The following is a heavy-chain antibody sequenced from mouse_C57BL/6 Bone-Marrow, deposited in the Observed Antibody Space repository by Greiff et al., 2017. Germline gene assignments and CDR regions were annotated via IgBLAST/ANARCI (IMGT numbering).Heavy chain of an antibody. V-gene: IGHV1-69*01. D-gene: IGHD1-1*01. CDR2: IDPSDSYT. CDR3: ARSYYCGSSWIY. Sequence: QVQLQQPGAELVMPGASVKLSCKASGYTFTSYWMHWVKQRPGQGLEWIGEIDPSDSYTNYNQKFKGQATLTVDTSSSTAYMQLSSLTSEDSAVYYCARSYYCGSSWIYWGQGTTLTVSS. CDR1: GYTFTSYW. J-gene: IGHJ2*01.